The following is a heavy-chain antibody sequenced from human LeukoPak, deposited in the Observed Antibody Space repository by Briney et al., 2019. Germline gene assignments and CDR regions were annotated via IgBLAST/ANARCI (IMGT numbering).Heavy chain of an antibody. D-gene: IGHD2-2*01. CDR1: GYTFTAYY. Sequence: ASVKVSCKASGYTFTAYYIHWVRQAPGQGLEWMGWINPNSGGTNYAQKFQGRVTMTRDTSISTAYMELSRLRSDDTAVYYCAREGAYCSSTSCHIQNWFDPWGQGTLVTVSS. J-gene: IGHJ5*02. CDR2: INPNSGGT. CDR3: AREGAYCSSTSCHIQNWFDP. V-gene: IGHV1-2*02.